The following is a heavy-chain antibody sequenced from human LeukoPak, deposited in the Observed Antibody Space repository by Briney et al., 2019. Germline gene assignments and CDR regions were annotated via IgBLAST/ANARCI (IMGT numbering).Heavy chain of an antibody. CDR1: GFTFSSYG. Sequence: GSLRLSCAASGFTFSSYGMSWVRQAPGKGLEWVSAISDSGDRTYVADSVKGRFTISRDNSKSTLYLQMNSLRAEDTAVYYCAKEKAAGTYYYYGMDVWGQGTTVTVSS. CDR2: ISDSGDRT. CDR3: AKEKAAGTYYYYGMDV. V-gene: IGHV3-23*01. D-gene: IGHD6-13*01. J-gene: IGHJ6*02.